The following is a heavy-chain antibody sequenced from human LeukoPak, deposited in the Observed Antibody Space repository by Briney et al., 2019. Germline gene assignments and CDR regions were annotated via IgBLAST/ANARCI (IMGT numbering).Heavy chain of an antibody. J-gene: IGHJ4*02. V-gene: IGHV3-21*05. CDR3: ARDTIQPGLIDD. D-gene: IGHD2-2*01. Sequence: PGGSLRLSCAASGFTFSLYALNWVRQAPGKGLEWVAYINSGADDIHYAASVRGRFTISRDDATNTLYLQLSSLRAEDTAAYYCARDTIQPGLIDDWGQGTLVTVSS. CDR1: GFTFSLYA. CDR2: INSGADDI.